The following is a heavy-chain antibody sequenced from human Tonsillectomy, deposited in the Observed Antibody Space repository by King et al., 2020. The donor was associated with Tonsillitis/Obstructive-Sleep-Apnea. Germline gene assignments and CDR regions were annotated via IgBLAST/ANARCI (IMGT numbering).Heavy chain of an antibody. CDR2: ISSDGGST. CDR1: GFTFSCCS. D-gene: IGHD3-10*01. V-gene: IGHV3-64D*06. CDR3: VTTTSGEFNYYYMDV. Sequence: VQLVESGGGLVQPGGSLRLSCSASGFTFSCCSMHWVRQAPGKGLEYVSAISSDGGSTYYANSVKGRVTISRDNSKKTLYLLMSSLRAEDTAVYYCVTTTSGEFNYYYMDVWGKGTTVTVSS. J-gene: IGHJ6*03.